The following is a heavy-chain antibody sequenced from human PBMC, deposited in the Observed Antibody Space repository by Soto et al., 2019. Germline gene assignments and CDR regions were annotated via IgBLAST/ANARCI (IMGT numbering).Heavy chain of an antibody. CDR1: GYTFTSYD. J-gene: IGHJ4*02. Sequence: ASVKGSCRASGYTFTSYDINWVRQDTGQGLEWMGWMNPNSGNTGYAQKFQGRVTMTRNTSISTAYMELSSLRSEDTAVYYCARAQGGGWYSTIDYWGQGTLVTVSS. V-gene: IGHV1-8*01. CDR2: MNPNSGNT. D-gene: IGHD6-19*01. CDR3: ARAQGGGWYSTIDY.